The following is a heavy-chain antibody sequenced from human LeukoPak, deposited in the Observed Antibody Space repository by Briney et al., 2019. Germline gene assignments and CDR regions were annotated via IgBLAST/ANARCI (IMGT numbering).Heavy chain of an antibody. CDR1: GFTFSSYA. CDR2: ISYDGSNK. D-gene: IGHD3-22*01. Sequence: GRSLRLSCAASGFTFSSYAMHWVRQTPGKGLEWVAVISYDGSNKYYADSVKGRFTISRDNSKNTLYLQMNSLRAEDTAVYYCAREYYYDSSGYYRVDAFDIWGQGTMVTVSS. V-gene: IGHV3-30*04. J-gene: IGHJ3*02. CDR3: AREYYYDSSGYYRVDAFDI.